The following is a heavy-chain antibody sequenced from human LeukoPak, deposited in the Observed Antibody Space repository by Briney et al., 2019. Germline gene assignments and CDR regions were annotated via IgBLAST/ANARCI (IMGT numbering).Heavy chain of an antibody. CDR3: AKDFRIGYSAHFDY. CDR1: GFTFRSHA. V-gene: IGHV3-23*01. D-gene: IGHD2-21*01. Sequence: GGSLRLSCVGSGFTFRSHAMSWVRQAPEKGLEFVSGIYVNGGTTYYADSVKGRFSISRDNSKNTLYLQMDSLRGEDTAVYYCAKDFRIGYSAHFDYWGQGALVTVSS. CDR2: IYVNGGTT. J-gene: IGHJ4*02.